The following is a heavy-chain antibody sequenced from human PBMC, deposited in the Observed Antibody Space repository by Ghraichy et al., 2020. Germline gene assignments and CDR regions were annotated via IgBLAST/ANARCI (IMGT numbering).Heavy chain of an antibody. CDR1: GFTFSRYT. CDR2: ISGTGATT. CDR3: AKARDLQGLDY. J-gene: IGHJ4*02. Sequence: GGSLRLSCAVSGFTFSRYTLTWVRQAPGKGLKWISSISGTGATTNFADSVKGRFSISRDNSNNTVFLQMNSLSAEDTAVYYCAKARDLQGLDYWGQGTLVTVSS. V-gene: IGHV3-23*01.